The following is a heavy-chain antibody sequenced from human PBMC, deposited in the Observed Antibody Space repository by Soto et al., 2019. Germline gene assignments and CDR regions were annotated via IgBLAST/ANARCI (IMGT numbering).Heavy chain of an antibody. CDR2: ISYDGSDK. J-gene: IGHJ6*02. D-gene: IGHD1-20*01. V-gene: IGHV3-30-3*01. CDR3: ARGFRITPYYGMDV. Sequence: AGGSLRLSCEGSGFTFSSFALHWLRQAPGKGLEWVALISYDGSDKYFADSVKGRFTISRDDPKNKVYLQMNSLRDEDTAVFYCARGFRITPYYGMDVWGQGSTVTVSS. CDR1: GFTFSSFA.